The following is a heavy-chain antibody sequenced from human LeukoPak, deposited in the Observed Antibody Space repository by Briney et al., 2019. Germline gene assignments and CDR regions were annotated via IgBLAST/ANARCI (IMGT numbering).Heavy chain of an antibody. D-gene: IGHD6-13*01. CDR2: ISWNGGSI. V-gene: IGHV3-9*01. J-gene: IGHJ4*02. CDR1: GFTFDDYA. CDR3: AKGSQATSSSWADY. Sequence: GGSLRLSCAASGFTFDDYAMHWVRQAPGKGLEWVSGISWNGGSIGYADSVKGRFTISRDNAKNSLYLQMNSLRPEDTALYYCAKGSQATSSSWADYWGQGTLVTVSS.